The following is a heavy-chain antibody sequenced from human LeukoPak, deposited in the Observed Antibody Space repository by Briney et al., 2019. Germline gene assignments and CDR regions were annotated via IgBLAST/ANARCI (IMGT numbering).Heavy chain of an antibody. V-gene: IGHV1-2*02. CDR3: ARGQREWELDAFDI. CDR2: INPNSGGT. CDR1: GYTFTGYY. J-gene: IGHJ3*02. Sequence: GASVKVSCKASGYTFTGYYMHWVRQAPGQGLEWMGWINPNSGGTNYAQKFQGKVTMTRDTSISTAYMELSRLRSDDTAVYYCARGQREWELDAFDIWGQGTMVTVSS. D-gene: IGHD1-26*01.